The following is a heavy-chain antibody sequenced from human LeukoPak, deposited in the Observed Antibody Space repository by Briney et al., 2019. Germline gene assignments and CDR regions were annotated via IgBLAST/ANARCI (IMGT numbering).Heavy chain of an antibody. J-gene: IGHJ4*02. D-gene: IGHD3-10*01. Sequence: GGSLRLSCAASGFTFSSYAMSWVRQAPGKGLEWVSAISGSGGSTYYADSVKGRFTISRDNSKNTLYLQMNSLRAEDTAVYCCAKGLWFGEYYYFDYWGQGTLVTVSS. V-gene: IGHV3-23*01. CDR3: AKGLWFGEYYYFDY. CDR2: ISGSGGST. CDR1: GFTFSSYA.